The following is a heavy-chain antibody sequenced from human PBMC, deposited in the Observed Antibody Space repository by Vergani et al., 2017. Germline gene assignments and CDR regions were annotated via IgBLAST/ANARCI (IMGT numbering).Heavy chain of an antibody. Sequence: QLQLQESGPGLVKPSETLSLTCTVSGGSISSSSYYWGWIRQPPGKGLEWIGSIYYSGSTNYNPSLKSRVTISVDTSKNQFSLKLSSVTAADTAVYYCAKVGTIGGTDSSGYYVYWYFDLWGRGTLVTVSS. CDR3: AKVGTIGGTDSSGYYVYWYFDL. D-gene: IGHD3-22*01. V-gene: IGHV4-39*07. J-gene: IGHJ2*01. CDR1: GGSISSSSYY. CDR2: IYYSGST.